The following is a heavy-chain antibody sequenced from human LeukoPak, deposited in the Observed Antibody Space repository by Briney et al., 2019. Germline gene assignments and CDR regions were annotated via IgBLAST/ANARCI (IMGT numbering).Heavy chain of an antibody. CDR2: ISYDGSNK. D-gene: IGHD6-19*01. J-gene: IGHJ2*01. V-gene: IGHV3-30-3*01. Sequence: GGSLRLSCAASGFTFSSYAMHWVRQAPGKGLEWVAVISYDGSNKYYADSVKGRFTISRDNSKNTLYLQMNSLRAEDTAVYYCAKVGSSGWYPGWYFDLWGRGTLVTVSS. CDR3: AKVGSSGWYPGWYFDL. CDR1: GFTFSSYA.